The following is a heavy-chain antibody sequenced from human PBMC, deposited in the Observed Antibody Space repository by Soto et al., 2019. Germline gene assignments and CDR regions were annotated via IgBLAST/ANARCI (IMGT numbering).Heavy chain of an antibody. CDR1: GGTVSSGGYY. CDR2: ISSRGSA. V-gene: IGHV4-61*08. D-gene: IGHD1-26*01. Sequence: QVQLQESGPGLVTPSETLSLTCTVSGGTVSSGGYYWSWIRQPPGKGLEWIGYISSRGSANYNPSLKSRITISVDTSKNQFSLKLTSVTAADTVLYYCAMGGNYRYFDAWGQGTLVTVSS. CDR3: AMGGNYRYFDA. J-gene: IGHJ4*02.